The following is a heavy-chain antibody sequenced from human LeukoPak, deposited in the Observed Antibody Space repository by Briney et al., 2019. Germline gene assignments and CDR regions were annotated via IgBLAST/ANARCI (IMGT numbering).Heavy chain of an antibody. Sequence: QTGGSLRLSCAASGFTFSSYAMSWARQAPGKGLEWVSAISGSGGSTYYADSVKGRSTISRDNSKNTLYLQMNNLRAEDTAVYYCGSEPDYVDGEDWGQGTLVTVSS. CDR1: GFTFSSYA. D-gene: IGHD4/OR15-4a*01. V-gene: IGHV3-23*01. J-gene: IGHJ4*02. CDR2: ISGSGGST. CDR3: GSEPDYVDGED.